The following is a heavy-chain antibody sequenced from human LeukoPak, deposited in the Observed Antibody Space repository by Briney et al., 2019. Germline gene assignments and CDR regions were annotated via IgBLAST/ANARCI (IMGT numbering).Heavy chain of an antibody. CDR1: GFTFSDYY. Sequence: GGSLRLSCAASGFTFSDYYMSWIRQAPGKGLEWVSYISSSGSTIYYADSVKGRFTISRDNAKNSLYLQMNSLRAEDAAVYYCAKAPVTTCSGTYCYPFDYWGQGTLVTVS. D-gene: IGHD2-15*01. J-gene: IGHJ4*02. CDR2: ISSSGSTI. V-gene: IGHV3-11*01. CDR3: AKAPVTTCSGTYCYPFDY.